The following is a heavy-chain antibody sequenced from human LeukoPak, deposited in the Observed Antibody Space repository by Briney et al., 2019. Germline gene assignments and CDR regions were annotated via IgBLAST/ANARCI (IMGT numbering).Heavy chain of an antibody. J-gene: IGHJ4*02. Sequence: GASVKVSCKASGYTFTSYGISWVRQAPGQGLEWMGGIIPIFGTANYAQKFQGRVTITADKSTSTAYMELSSLRSEDTAVYYCARDLTRGGSSWYSDYWGQGTLVTVSS. D-gene: IGHD6-13*01. CDR3: ARDLTRGGSSWYSDY. CDR1: GYTFTSYG. CDR2: IIPIFGTA. V-gene: IGHV1-69*06.